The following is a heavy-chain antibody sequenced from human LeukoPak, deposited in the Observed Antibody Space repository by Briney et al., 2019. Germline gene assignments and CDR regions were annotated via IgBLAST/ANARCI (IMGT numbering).Heavy chain of an antibody. D-gene: IGHD5-12*01. CDR3: ARRSYDLTTFYWFDP. Sequence: TGESLKISCKGSGYSFTSYWIGWVRQMPGKGLEWMGIIYPGDSDTRYSPSFQGQVTISADKSISTAYLQWSSLKASDTAMYYCARRSYDLTTFYWFDPWGQGTLVTVSS. J-gene: IGHJ5*02. CDR2: IYPGDSDT. CDR1: GYSFTSYW. V-gene: IGHV5-51*01.